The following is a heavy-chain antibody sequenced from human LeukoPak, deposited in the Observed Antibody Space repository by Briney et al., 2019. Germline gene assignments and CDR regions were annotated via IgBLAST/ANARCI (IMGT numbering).Heavy chain of an antibody. CDR3: ARQGGKVSAAILSGETNENWFDP. J-gene: IGHJ5*02. CDR1: GYSFTSYW. CDR2: IYPGDSDT. V-gene: IGHV5-51*01. Sequence: GESLKISCKGSGYSFTSYWIGWVRQMPGKGLEWMGIIYPGDSDTRYSPSFQGQVTISADKSISTAYLQWSSLKASDTAMYYCARQGGKVSAAILSGETNENWFDPWGQGTLVTVSS. D-gene: IGHD2-2*02.